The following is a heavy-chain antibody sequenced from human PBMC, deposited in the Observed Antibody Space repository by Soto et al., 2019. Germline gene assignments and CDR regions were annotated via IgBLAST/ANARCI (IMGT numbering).Heavy chain of an antibody. CDR3: ARDRQYYYDSSAYPGFDS. Sequence: QVQLVQSGAEVKKPGASVKVSCKASGYTFTNYGFSWVRQAPGQGLEWMGWISAYNGNTNYAPKLQGRVTLTTDTDTNTAYMELRSLRSNDTAVYYCARDRQYYYDSSAYPGFDSWGQGTLVTVSS. D-gene: IGHD3-22*01. J-gene: IGHJ4*02. CDR1: GYTFTNYG. V-gene: IGHV1-18*01. CDR2: ISAYNGNT.